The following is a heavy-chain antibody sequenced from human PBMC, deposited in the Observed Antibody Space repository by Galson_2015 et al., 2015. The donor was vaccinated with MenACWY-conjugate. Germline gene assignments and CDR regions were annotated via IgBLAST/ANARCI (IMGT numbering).Heavy chain of an antibody. CDR2: IKQDGSEK. Sequence: SLRLSCAASGFTFSSYWMSWVRQAPGKGLEWVANIKQDGSEKYYVDSVKGRFTISRDNAKNSLYLQMNSLRAEDTAVYYCAHTLRTPASYSSSWYDDYWGQGTLVTVSS. CDR1: GFTFSSYW. D-gene: IGHD6-13*01. CDR3: AHTLRTPASYSSSWYDDY. V-gene: IGHV3-7*03. J-gene: IGHJ4*02.